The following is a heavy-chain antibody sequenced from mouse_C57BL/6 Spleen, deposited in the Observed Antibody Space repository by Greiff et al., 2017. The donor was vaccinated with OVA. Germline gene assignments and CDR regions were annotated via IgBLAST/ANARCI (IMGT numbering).Heavy chain of an antibody. J-gene: IGHJ1*03. V-gene: IGHV5-6*01. D-gene: IGHD1-1*01. CDR2: ISSGGSYT. Sequence: EVQVVESGGDLVKPGGSLKLSCAASGFTFSSYGMSWVRQTPDKRLEWVATISSGGSYTYYPDSVKGRFTISRDNAKNTLYLQMSSLKSEDTAMYCCARHDENITTVVAPYWYFDVWGTGTTVTVSS. CDR3: ARHDENITTVVAPYWYFDV. CDR1: GFTFSSYG.